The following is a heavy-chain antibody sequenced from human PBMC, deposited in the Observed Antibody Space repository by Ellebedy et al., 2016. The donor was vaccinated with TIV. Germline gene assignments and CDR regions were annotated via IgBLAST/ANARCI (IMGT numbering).Heavy chain of an antibody. J-gene: IGHJ4*02. V-gene: IGHV3-30-3*01. CDR2: ISHDGSSQ. Sequence: GESLKISCVASGFTFDSYAMHWVRQAPGKGLEWVAVISHDGSSQYYADPVKGRFTVPRDNSMTTVYLEMNSLRAEDTALYYCARDLDKSSGWYGGAAYWGQGTLVTVSS. D-gene: IGHD6-19*01. CDR3: ARDLDKSSGWYGGAAY. CDR1: GFTFDSYA.